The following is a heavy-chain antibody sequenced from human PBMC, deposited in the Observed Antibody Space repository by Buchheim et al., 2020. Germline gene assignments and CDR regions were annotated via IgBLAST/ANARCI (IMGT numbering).Heavy chain of an antibody. CDR3: ARGVQRWLQLSGHIDY. V-gene: IGHV3-30*04. CDR1: GFTFSSYA. J-gene: IGHJ4*02. D-gene: IGHD5-24*01. Sequence: QVQLVESGGGVVQPGRSLRLSCAASGFTFSSYAMHWVRQAPGKGLEWVAVISYDGSNKYYADSVTGRFTISRDNSKNTLYLQMNSLRAEDTAVYYCARGVQRWLQLSGHIDYWGQGTL. CDR2: ISYDGSNK.